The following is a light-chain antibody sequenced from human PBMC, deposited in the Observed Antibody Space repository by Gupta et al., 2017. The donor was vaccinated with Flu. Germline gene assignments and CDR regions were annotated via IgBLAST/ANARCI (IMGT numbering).Light chain of an antibody. J-gene: IGLJ1*01. V-gene: IGLV2-8*01. CDR3: RSSDGTNKLYV. CDR2: ADN. CDR1: TAAVVGCDY. Sequence: VAMYSTGTTAAVVGCDYVYLYQQHTEEAPILRILADNKRPSGVPGGFSGSRAGTTASVTTIVSQAEDEADYYCRSSDGTNKLYVFGTGTKITVL.